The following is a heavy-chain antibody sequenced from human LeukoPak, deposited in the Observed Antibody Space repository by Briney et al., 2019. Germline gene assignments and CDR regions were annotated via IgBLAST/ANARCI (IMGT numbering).Heavy chain of an antibody. CDR2: INHSGST. V-gene: IGHV4-34*01. Sequence: PSETLSLTCAVYGGSFSGYYWSWIRQPPGKGLEWIGEINHSGSTNYNPSLKSRVTISVDTSKNQFSLRLSSVTAADTAMYYCARARGYYDSEYFQHWGQGTLVTVSS. CDR1: GGSFSGYY. J-gene: IGHJ1*01. D-gene: IGHD3-22*01. CDR3: ARARGYYDSEYFQH.